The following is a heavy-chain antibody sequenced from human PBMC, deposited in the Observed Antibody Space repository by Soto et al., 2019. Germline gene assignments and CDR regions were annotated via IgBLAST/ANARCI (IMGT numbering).Heavy chain of an antibody. J-gene: IGHJ4*02. D-gene: IGHD3-10*01. CDR2: IIPIFGTP. CDR1: GGIFSTYA. Sequence: QVQLVQSGAEVKKPGSSVKVSCKASGGIFSTYAISWLRQAPGQGLEWMGGIIPIFGTPNYAQKFQGRVTITADESTITAYMALSRLRSEDTAVYYCARDRDDYGSGNYYNRIDFWGQGTLGTVSS. V-gene: IGHV1-69*01. CDR3: ARDRDDYGSGNYYNRIDF.